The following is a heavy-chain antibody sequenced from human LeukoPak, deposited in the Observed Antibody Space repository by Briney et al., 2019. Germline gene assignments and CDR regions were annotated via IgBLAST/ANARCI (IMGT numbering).Heavy chain of an antibody. CDR3: ASYDYVWGSYYTTPLDN. Sequence: GASVKVSCKASGYTFTSYAMHWVRQAPGQRLEWMGWINAGNGNTKYSQKFQGRVTITRDTSASTAYMELSSLRSEDTAVYYCASYDYVWGSYYTTPLDNWGQGTLVTVSS. CDR2: INAGNGNT. D-gene: IGHD3-16*01. CDR1: GYTFTSYA. V-gene: IGHV1-3*01. J-gene: IGHJ4*02.